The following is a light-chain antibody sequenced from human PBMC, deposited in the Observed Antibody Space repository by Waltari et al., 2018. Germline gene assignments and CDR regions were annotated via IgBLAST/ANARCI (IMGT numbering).Light chain of an antibody. J-gene: IGLJ2*01. CDR3: AAWDISLNNLL. Sequence: QSALTQPPSVSGAPRQRVTISCSGTSSNIRDSAVNWYQQLPGKPPKLVIYYDDLVPSGVSDRFSGSKSGSSASLAISGLQSEDEAVYFCAAWDISLNNLLFGGGTKLTVL. CDR2: YDD. V-gene: IGLV1-36*01. CDR1: SSNIRDSA.